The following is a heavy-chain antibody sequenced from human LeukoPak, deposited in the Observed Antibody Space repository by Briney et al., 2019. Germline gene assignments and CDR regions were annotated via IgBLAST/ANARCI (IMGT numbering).Heavy chain of an antibody. Sequence: GGSLRLSCAASGFTFSSYGMHWVRQAPGKGLEWVAFIRYDGSNKYYADSVKGRFTISRDNSKNTLYLQMNSLRAEDTAVYYCAKALIYYDSSGYPAQPDYWGQGTLVTVSS. J-gene: IGHJ4*02. V-gene: IGHV3-30*02. CDR2: IRYDGSNK. CDR1: GFTFSSYG. CDR3: AKALIYYDSSGYPAQPDY. D-gene: IGHD3-22*01.